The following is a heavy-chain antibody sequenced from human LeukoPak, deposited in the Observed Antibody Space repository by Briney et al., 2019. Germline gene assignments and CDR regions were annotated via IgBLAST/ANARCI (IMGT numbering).Heavy chain of an antibody. CDR2: VSSSSSYI. V-gene: IGHV3-21*01. CDR1: GFTFSSYS. CDR3: AGLPGGYYDSSGPE. Sequence: TPGGSLRLSCAASGFTFSSYSMNWVRQAPGKGLEWVSSVSSSSSYIYYADSVKGRFTISRDNAKNSLYLQMNSLRAADTAVYYCAGLPGGYYDSSGPEWGQGTLVTVSS. D-gene: IGHD3-22*01. J-gene: IGHJ4*02.